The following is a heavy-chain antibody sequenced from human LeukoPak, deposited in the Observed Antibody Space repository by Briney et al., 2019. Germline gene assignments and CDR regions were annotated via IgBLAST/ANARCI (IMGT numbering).Heavy chain of an antibody. CDR2: IIPIFGTA. CDR1: GGTFSSYA. V-gene: IGHV1-69*13. Sequence: ASVKVSCKASGGTFSSYAISWVRQAPGQGLEWMGGIIPIFGTANYAQRFQGRVTITADESTSTAYMELSSLRSEDTAVYYCARAGDPLDYYYYMDVWGKGTTVTVSS. J-gene: IGHJ6*03. CDR3: ARAGDPLDYYYYMDV. D-gene: IGHD4-17*01.